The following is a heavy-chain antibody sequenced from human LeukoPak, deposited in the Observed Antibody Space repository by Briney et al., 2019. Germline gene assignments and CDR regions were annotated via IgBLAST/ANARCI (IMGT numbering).Heavy chain of an antibody. CDR3: ARRGYCSGGSCYPPGAFDI. Sequence: SETLSLTCTVSGGSISSYYWSWIRQPPGKGLEWIGYIYYSGSTNYNPSLKSRVTISVDTSKNQFSLKLSSVTTADTAVYYCARRGYCSGGSCYPPGAFDIWGQGTMVTVSS. V-gene: IGHV4-59*08. CDR2: IYYSGST. CDR1: GGSISSYY. D-gene: IGHD2-15*01. J-gene: IGHJ3*02.